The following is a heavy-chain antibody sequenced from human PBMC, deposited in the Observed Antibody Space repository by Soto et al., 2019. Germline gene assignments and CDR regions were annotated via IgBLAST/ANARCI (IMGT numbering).Heavy chain of an antibody. CDR1: GFTFSSYA. J-gene: IGHJ4*02. Sequence: GGSLRLSCAASGFTFSSYAMHWVRQAPGKGLEWVAVISYDGSNKYYADSVKGRFTISRDNSKNTLYLQMNSLRAEDTAVYYCAREGHSSVVDYWGQGTLVTVSS. CDR3: AREGHSSVVDY. V-gene: IGHV3-30-3*01. CDR2: ISYDGSNK. D-gene: IGHD3-22*01.